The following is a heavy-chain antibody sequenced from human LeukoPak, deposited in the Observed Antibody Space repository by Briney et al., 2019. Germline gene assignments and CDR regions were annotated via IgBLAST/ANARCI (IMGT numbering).Heavy chain of an antibody. D-gene: IGHD2-15*01. J-gene: IGHJ3*02. V-gene: IGHV3-11*04. CDR2: IGGSASNI. CDR1: GLTVTDYY. Sequence: GVSLRLSFAASGLTVTDYYTHWIRQAPGKGLEWDSFIGGSASNIYYADSVKGRFTISRDNAKNSLYLQMNSLRAEDTAVYYCAKEWSAFDIWGQGTMVTVSS. CDR3: AKEWSAFDI.